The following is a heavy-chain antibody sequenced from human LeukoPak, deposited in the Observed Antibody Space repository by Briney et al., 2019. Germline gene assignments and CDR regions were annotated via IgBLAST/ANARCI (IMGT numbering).Heavy chain of an antibody. Sequence: GGSLRLSCAASGFTFSSYGMHWVRQAPGKGLEWVAVIWYDGSNKYYADSVKGRFTISRDSSKNTLYLQMNSLRAEDTAVYYCARDPTTYYYYGMDVWGQGTTVTVSS. V-gene: IGHV3-33*01. CDR2: IWYDGSNK. D-gene: IGHD5-12*01. CDR3: ARDPTTYYYYGMDV. CDR1: GFTFSSYG. J-gene: IGHJ6*02.